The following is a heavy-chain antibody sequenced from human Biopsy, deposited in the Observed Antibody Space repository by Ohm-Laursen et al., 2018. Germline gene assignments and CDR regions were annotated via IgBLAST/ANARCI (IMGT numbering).Heavy chain of an antibody. Sequence: GASVKVSCKESGYSFTSYYMHWVRQAPGQGLEWMGMINPSGSTTSYPQIFQGRVTMTRDTSKSTVYMELSSLRSADTAVYFCARNTGWYGELYYFDYWGQGTLVTVSS. CDR1: GYSFTSYY. J-gene: IGHJ4*02. V-gene: IGHV1-46*01. CDR3: ARNTGWYGELYYFDY. D-gene: IGHD6-19*01. CDR2: INPSGSTT.